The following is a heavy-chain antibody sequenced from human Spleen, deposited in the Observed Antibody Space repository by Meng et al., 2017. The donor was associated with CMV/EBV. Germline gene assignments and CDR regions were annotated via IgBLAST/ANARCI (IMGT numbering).Heavy chain of an antibody. J-gene: IGHJ2*01. V-gene: IGHV3-21*01. D-gene: IGHD3-16*01. Sequence: ESLKISCAASGFTFSSYSMNWVRQAPGKGLEWVSSISSSSSYIYYADSVKGRFTISRDNAKNSLYLQMNSLRAEDTAVYYCASGSWGPPHWYCDLWGRGTLVTVSS. CDR2: ISSSSSYI. CDR3: ASGSWGPPHWYCDL. CDR1: GFTFSSYS.